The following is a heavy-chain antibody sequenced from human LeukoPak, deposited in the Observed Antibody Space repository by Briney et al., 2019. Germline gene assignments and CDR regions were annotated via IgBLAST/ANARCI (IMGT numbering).Heavy chain of an antibody. J-gene: IGHJ5*02. CDR3: TREARVGNWFDP. V-gene: IGHV1-2*02. D-gene: IGHD2-2*01. CDR1: GYTFTDYY. CDR2: INPDNGGT. Sequence: GASVTVSCRASGYTFTDYYIHWVRQAPGQGLEWMGWINPDNGGTNYAQKFQGRVTMTRDTSIRTVYMDLSRLRSDDTAVFYCTREARVGNWFDPWGRGTQVTVSS.